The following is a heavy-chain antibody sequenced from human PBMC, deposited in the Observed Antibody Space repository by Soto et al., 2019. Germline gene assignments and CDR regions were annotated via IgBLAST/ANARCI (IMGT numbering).Heavy chain of an antibody. CDR1: GYSFTSYW. CDR3: ATTLVVPAARHAFDI. CDR2: IYPGDSDT. Sequence: PGESLKISCKGSGYSFTSYWIGWVRQMPGKGLEWMGIIYPGDSDTRYSPSFQGQVTISADKSISTAYLQWSSLKASDTAMYYCATTLVVPAARHAFDIWGQGTMVTVSS. J-gene: IGHJ3*02. V-gene: IGHV5-51*01. D-gene: IGHD2-2*01.